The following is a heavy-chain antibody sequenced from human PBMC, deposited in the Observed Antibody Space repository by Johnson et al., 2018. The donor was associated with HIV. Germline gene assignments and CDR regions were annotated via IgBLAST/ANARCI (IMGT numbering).Heavy chain of an antibody. J-gene: IGHJ3*02. Sequence: VQLVESGGGVVQPGRSLRLSCAASGFTFSSYWMSWVRQAPGKGLEWVANIKQDGSDTTFYADSVKGRFTISTDNSKNTLYLQMNSLRLEDTAVYYCARERPHDSVWGSDRYSPPDALDIWGQGTMVTVSS. CDR3: ARERPHDSVWGSDRYSPPDALDI. D-gene: IGHD3-16*02. V-gene: IGHV3-7*01. CDR2: IKQDGSDTT. CDR1: GFTFSSYW.